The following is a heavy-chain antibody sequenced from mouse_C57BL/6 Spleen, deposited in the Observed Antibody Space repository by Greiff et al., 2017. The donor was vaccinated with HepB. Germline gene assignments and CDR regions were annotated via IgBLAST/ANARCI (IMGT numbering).Heavy chain of an antibody. Sequence: VQLQQSGPELVKPGASVKISCKASGYAFSSSWMNWVKQRPGKGLEWIGRIYPGDGDTNYNRKFKGKATLTADKSSSTAYMQLSSLTSEDSAVYFCARYYYGSSYNWYFDVWGTGTTVTVSS. CDR1: GYAFSSSW. V-gene: IGHV1-82*01. CDR2: IYPGDGDT. J-gene: IGHJ1*03. D-gene: IGHD1-1*01. CDR3: ARYYYGSSYNWYFDV.